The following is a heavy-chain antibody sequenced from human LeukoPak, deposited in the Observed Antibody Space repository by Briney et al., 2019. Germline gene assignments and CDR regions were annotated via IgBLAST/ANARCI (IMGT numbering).Heavy chain of an antibody. CDR2: INPNSGGT. CDR1: GYTFTGYY. Sequence: ASVKVSCKASGYTFTGYYMHWVRQAPEQGLEWMGWINPNSGGTNYAQKFQGWVTMTRDTSISTAYMELSRLRAEDTAVYYCAKWSHIMGFDYWGQGTLVTVSS. J-gene: IGHJ4*02. CDR3: AKWSHIMGFDY. V-gene: IGHV1-2*04. D-gene: IGHD2-8*01.